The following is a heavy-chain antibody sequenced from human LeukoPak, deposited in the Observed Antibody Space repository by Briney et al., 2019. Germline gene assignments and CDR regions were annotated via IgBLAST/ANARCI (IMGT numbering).Heavy chain of an antibody. D-gene: IGHD2-2*01. Sequence: GSLRLSCAASGFTFSSYAVHWVRQAPGKGLEWVAVISYDGSNKYYADSVKGRFTISRDNSKNTLYLQMNSLRAEDTAVYYCARGAIVVVPAAVDYWGQGTLVTVSS. V-gene: IGHV3-30-3*01. CDR3: ARGAIVVVPAAVDY. J-gene: IGHJ4*02. CDR2: ISYDGSNK. CDR1: GFTFSSYA.